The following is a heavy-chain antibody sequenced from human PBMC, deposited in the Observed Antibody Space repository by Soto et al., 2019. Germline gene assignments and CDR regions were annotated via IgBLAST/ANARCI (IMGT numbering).Heavy chain of an antibody. Sequence: ASVKVSCKASGYTFTSYALHWVRQAPGQRLEWMGWINAGNGNTKYSQKFQGRVTITRDTSASTAYMELSSLRSEDTAVYYCARAGGWQDFGYYYGMDVWGQGTKVTVSS. D-gene: IGHD2-15*01. CDR2: INAGNGNT. CDR1: GYTFTSYA. V-gene: IGHV1-3*01. J-gene: IGHJ6*02. CDR3: ARAGGWQDFGYYYGMDV.